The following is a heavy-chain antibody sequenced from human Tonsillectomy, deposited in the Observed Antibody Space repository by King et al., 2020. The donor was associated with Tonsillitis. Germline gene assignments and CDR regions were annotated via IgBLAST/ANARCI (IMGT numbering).Heavy chain of an antibody. J-gene: IGHJ3*02. V-gene: IGHV3-30*02. CDR2: IRYDGSNK. D-gene: IGHD3-10*01. CDR1: GFTFSSYG. CDR3: AKKVLWFGELSDAFDI. Sequence: VQLVESGGGVVQPGGSLKLSCAASGFTFSSYGMHWVRQPPGKGLEWVAFIRYDGSNKYYADSVKGRFTISRDNSKNTLYLQMNSLRAEDTAVYYCAKKVLWFGELSDAFDIWGQGTMVTVSS.